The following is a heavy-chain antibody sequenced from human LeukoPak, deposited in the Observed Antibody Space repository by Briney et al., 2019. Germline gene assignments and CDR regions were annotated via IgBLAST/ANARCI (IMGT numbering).Heavy chain of an antibody. CDR2: IYYNGNT. CDR1: GGSIRSSNSF. D-gene: IGHD6-25*01. V-gene: IGHV4-39*07. J-gene: IGHJ4*02. Sequence: PSETLSLTCSVSGGSIRSSNSFWGWIRQPPGERREWIATIYYNGNTYYNPSLQSRVTISVDTSTNQFSLKLNSVIAADTAVSYCARATAAPSSYFFDHWGQGTLVTVSS. CDR3: ARATAAPSSYFFDH.